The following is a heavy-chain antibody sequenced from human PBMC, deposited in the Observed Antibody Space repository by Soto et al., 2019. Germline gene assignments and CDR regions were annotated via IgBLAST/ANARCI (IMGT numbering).Heavy chain of an antibody. V-gene: IGHV1-69*13. J-gene: IGHJ6*02. CDR1: GGTFSSYA. CDR2: IIPIFGTA. Sequence: ASVKVSCKASGGTFSSYAISWVRQAPGQGLEWMGGIIPIFGTANYAQKFQGRVTITADESTSTAYMELSSLRSEDTAVYYCARAIVATITQILGMDVWGQGTTVTVSS. CDR3: ARAIVATITQILGMDV. D-gene: IGHD5-12*01.